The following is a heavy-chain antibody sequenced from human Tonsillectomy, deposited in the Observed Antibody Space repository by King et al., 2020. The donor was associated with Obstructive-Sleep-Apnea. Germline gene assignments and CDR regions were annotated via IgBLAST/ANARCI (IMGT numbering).Heavy chain of an antibody. D-gene: IGHD6-19*01. J-gene: IGHJ4*02. CDR3: VKDRLAVAGFDY. CDR2: ISYDGSIE. V-gene: IGHV3-30*18. CDR1: GFTFSTYG. Sequence: VQLVESGGGVAQPGRSLRLSCAASGFTFSTYGMHWVRQAPGKGLEWVAVISYDGSIEYYAVSVEGRFTIARDNSKKTMYLQMNSLRPEDTAVYYCVKDRLAVAGFDYWGQGTLVTVSS.